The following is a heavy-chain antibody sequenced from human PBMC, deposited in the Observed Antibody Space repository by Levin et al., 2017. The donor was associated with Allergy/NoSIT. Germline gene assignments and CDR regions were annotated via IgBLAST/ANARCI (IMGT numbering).Heavy chain of an antibody. CDR2: IIGSGSST. Sequence: PGGSLRLSCAASGFTFSSYAMSWVRQAPGKGLEWVSSIIGSGSSTYYADSVKGRFSISRDNSKNTLYLQMNSLRAEDTAIYYCAKFYPYGGSDYWGQGTLVTVSS. D-gene: IGHD4-23*01. CDR1: GFTFSSYA. V-gene: IGHV3-23*01. J-gene: IGHJ4*02. CDR3: AKFYPYGGSDY.